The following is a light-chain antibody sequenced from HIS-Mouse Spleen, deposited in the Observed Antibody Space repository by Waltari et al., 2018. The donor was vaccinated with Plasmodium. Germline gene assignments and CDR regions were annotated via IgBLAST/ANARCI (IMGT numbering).Light chain of an antibody. J-gene: IGKJ3*01. CDR1: QSVSSN. CDR3: QQYNSWSLT. CDR2: GAS. V-gene: IGKV3-15*01. Sequence: EMVMTQSPATLSVSQGERATLSCRASQSVSSNLDWYQQKPGQAPKLLIYGASTRATGIPARFSGSGSGTEFTLTISSLQSEDFAVYYCQQYNSWSLTFGPGTKVDIK.